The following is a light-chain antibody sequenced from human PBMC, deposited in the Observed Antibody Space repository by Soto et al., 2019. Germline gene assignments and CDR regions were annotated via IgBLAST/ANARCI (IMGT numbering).Light chain of an antibody. CDR2: DAS. J-gene: IGKJ1*01. V-gene: IGKV3-11*01. CDR3: QQYNSYSRT. Sequence: EIVLTQSPGTLSLSPGERGTLSCRASQSVSSYLAWYQQKPGQAPRLLIYDASNRATGIPARFSGSGSGTEFTLTISSLQPDDFATYYCQQYNSYSRTFGQGTKVDIK. CDR1: QSVSSY.